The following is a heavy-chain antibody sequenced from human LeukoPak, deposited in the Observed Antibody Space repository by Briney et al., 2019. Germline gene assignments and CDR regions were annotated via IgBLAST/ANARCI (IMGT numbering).Heavy chain of an antibody. J-gene: IGHJ4*02. CDR3: ARLFYYDSRGYPYYFDY. D-gene: IGHD3-22*01. CDR2: IYYSGST. Sequence: PSETLSLTCTVSGGSISSYCWSWIRQPPGKGLEWIGYIYYSGSTYYNPSLKSRVTISVDTSKNQFSLKLSSVTAADTAVYYCARLFYYDSRGYPYYFDYWGQGALVTVSS. V-gene: IGHV4-59*08. CDR1: GGSISSYC.